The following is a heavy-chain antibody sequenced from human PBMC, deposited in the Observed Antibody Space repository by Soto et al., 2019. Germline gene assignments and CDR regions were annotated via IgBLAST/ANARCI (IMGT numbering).Heavy chain of an antibody. J-gene: IGHJ4*02. CDR3: AKGSRMWTPDY. CDR1: GYTFTDYA. V-gene: IGHV1-3*04. Sequence: QVQLVQSGAEVKKPGASVKVSCKTSGYTFTDYAIHWVRQAPGHRLEWMGLIGTGNGNTKFSQKFQGRVTITRDTSATTAYMELTSLRSEDTAVYYCAKGSRMWTPDYWGQGTLVTVSS. CDR2: IGTGNGNT. D-gene: IGHD2-21*01.